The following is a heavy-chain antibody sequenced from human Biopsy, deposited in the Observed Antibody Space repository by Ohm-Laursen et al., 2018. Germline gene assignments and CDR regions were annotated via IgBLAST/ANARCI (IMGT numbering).Heavy chain of an antibody. CDR1: TGTFNSYG. J-gene: IGHJ4*02. V-gene: IGHV1-69*11. Sequence: SVKVSCKAPTGTFNSYGIIWVRQAPGQGLEWMGRIIPILRTTAYAQTFLGRVTITADSPTGTVDMELTSLTSDDTAVYFCAREAIGYQLPCDDWGQGTLVTVSS. CDR2: IIPILRTT. CDR3: AREAIGYQLPCDD. D-gene: IGHD2-2*01.